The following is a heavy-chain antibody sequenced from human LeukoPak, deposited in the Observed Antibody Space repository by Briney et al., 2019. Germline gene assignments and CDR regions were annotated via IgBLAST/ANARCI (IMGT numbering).Heavy chain of an antibody. V-gene: IGHV5-51*01. Sequence: GESLKISCKGSGYSFTSYWIGWVRQMPGKGLEWMGIIYPGDSDTRYSPSFQGQVTISADKSISTAYLQWSSLKASDTAMYYCARHTPYSGSYTSLDPWGQGILVTVSS. D-gene: IGHD1-26*01. CDR2: IYPGDSDT. J-gene: IGHJ5*02. CDR3: ARHTPYSGSYTSLDP. CDR1: GYSFTSYW.